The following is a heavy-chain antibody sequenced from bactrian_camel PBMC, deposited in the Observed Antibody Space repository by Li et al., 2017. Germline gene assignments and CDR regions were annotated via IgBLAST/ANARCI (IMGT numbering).Heavy chain of an antibody. Sequence: VQLVESGGGSVQAGGSLRLSCTATGLAIRDSDMGWYRQAPGNECELITTLSREGSTWYSNSVKGRFTISLDDTKNILYLQMNNLQPEDTAMYYCATDAVPINRVCIAAAITGLGVRGQGTQVTVS. CDR2: LSREGST. CDR3: ATDAVPINRVCIAAAITGLGV. V-gene: IGHV3S55*01. CDR1: GLAIRDSD. J-gene: IGHJ4*01. D-gene: IGHD1*01.